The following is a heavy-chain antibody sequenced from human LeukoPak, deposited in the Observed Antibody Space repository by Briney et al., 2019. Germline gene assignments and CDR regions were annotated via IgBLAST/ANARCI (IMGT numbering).Heavy chain of an antibody. CDR3: ARVNSGSYSYYFDY. V-gene: IGHV4-4*02. CDR1: GGSISSSNW. CDR2: IYHSGST. Sequence: SGTPSLTCAVSGGSISSSNWWSWVRQPPVKGLEWIGEIYHSGSTNYNPSLKSRVTISVDKSKNQFSLKLSSVTAADTAVYYCARVNSGSYSYYFDYWGQGTLVTVSS. D-gene: IGHD1-26*01. J-gene: IGHJ4*02.